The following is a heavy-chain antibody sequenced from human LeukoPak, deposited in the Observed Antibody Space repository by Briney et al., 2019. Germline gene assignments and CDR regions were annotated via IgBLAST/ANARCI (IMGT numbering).Heavy chain of an antibody. J-gene: IGHJ5*02. CDR3: ARDRPKCRGYYCYNWFDP. CDR2: IIPIFGTA. V-gene: IGHV1-69*01. D-gene: IGHD3-16*02. Sequence: PGGSLRLSCAASGFIFSSYAISWVRQAPGQGLEWMGGIIPIFGTANYAQKFQGRVTITADESTSTAYMELSSLRSEDTAVYYCARDRPKCRGYYCYNWFDPWGQGTLVTVSS. CDR1: GFIFSSYA.